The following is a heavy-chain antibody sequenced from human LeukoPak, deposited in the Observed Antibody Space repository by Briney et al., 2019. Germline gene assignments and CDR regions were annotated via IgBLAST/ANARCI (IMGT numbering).Heavy chain of an antibody. CDR1: GFTFSSYA. CDR2: ISGSGGST. D-gene: IGHD3-3*01. CDR3: AKGPDFWSGYLSDAFDI. J-gene: IGHJ3*02. V-gene: IGHV3-23*01. Sequence: GGSLRLSCAASGFTFSSYAMSWVRQAPGKGLEWVSAISGSGGSTYYADSVKGRFTISRDNSKNTLYLQMNSLRAEDMALYYCAKGPDFWSGYLSDAFDIWGQGTMVTVSS.